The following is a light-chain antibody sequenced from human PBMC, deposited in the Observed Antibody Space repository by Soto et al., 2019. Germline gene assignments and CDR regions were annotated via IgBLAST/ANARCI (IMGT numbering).Light chain of an antibody. V-gene: IGKV3-15*01. CDR2: DAS. CDR1: QSVSSN. CDR3: QQYNNWPRTWT. Sequence: EIVMTQSPATLSVSPGERATLSCRASQSVSSNLAWYQQKPGQAPRLLIYDASTRATGIPARFSGSGSGTEFTLTISSLQSEDFAVYYCQQYNNWPRTWTFGQGTKVEIK. J-gene: IGKJ1*01.